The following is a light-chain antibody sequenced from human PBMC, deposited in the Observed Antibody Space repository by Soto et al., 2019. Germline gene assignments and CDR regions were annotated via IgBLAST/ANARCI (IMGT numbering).Light chain of an antibody. CDR3: QQLNSYPRT. CDR2: AAS. Sequence: DIQLTQSPSFLSPSIGESVTITCRASQVISTSLAWYQVKPGKAPKLLIYAASTLESGVPSRFSATVSGTEFSLTITSLQPEDFATYYCQQLNSYPRTFGGGTKVDIK. CDR1: QVISTS. V-gene: IGKV1-9*01. J-gene: IGKJ4*01.